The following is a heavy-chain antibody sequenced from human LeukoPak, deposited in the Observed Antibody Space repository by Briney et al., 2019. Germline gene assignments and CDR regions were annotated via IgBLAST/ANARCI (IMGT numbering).Heavy chain of an antibody. D-gene: IGHD1-26*01. CDR2: IYYSGST. CDR1: GGSISSSSYY. J-gene: IGHJ4*02. CDR3: ARQVGATEMLN. V-gene: IGHV4-39*01. Sequence: PSETLSLTCTVSGGSISSSSYYWGWIRQPPGKGLEWIGSIYYSGSTYYNPSLKSRVTISVDTSKNQFSLKLSSVTAADTAVYYCARQVGATEMLNWGQGTLVTVSS.